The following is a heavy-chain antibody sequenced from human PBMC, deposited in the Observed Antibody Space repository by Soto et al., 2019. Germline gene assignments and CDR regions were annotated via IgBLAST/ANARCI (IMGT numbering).Heavy chain of an antibody. CDR1: GGSISSGGYY. CDR3: ASAVPAAPPAFDY. D-gene: IGHD2-2*01. J-gene: IGHJ4*02. V-gene: IGHV4-31*03. Sequence: SETLSLTCTVSGGSISSGGYYWRWIRQHPGKGLEWIEYIYYSGSTYYNPSLKSRVTISVDTSKNQFSLKLSSVTAADTAVYYSASAVPAAPPAFDYWGQGTLVTVSP. CDR2: IYYSGST.